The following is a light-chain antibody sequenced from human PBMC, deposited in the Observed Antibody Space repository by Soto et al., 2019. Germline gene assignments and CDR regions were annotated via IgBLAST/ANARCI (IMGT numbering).Light chain of an antibody. J-gene: IGLJ3*02. V-gene: IGLV2-23*02. CDR1: SSDVGRSNL. CDR2: EVN. Sequence: QSAPTQPASVSGSPGQSITISCTGTSSDVGRSNLVSWYQQNPGKAPKLMIYEVNKRPSGISYRFSGSKSGNTASLTISGVQAADEDDYYCYSYAGDSTWVFGGGTKLTVL. CDR3: YSYAGDSTWV.